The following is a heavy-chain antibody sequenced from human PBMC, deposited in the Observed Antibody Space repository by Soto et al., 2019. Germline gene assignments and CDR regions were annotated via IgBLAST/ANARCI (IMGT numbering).Heavy chain of an antibody. CDR2: IYISGTT. V-gene: IGHV4-30-4*01. Sequence: SETLSLTCTVSGGSIGSGDYYWSWIRQPPGQGLEWIGYIYISGTTYYSPSLKSRVIISLDKSNNQFSLKLSSVTAADTAVYYCARIISPHYYGLDVWGQGTMVTVSS. J-gene: IGHJ6*02. CDR1: GGSIGSGDYY. CDR3: ARIISPHYYGLDV.